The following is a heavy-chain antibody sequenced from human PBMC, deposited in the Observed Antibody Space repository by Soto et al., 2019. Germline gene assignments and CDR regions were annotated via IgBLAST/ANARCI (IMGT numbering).Heavy chain of an antibody. CDR1: GASISNGGYF. Sequence: PSETLSLTCSVSGASISNGGYFWSWIRQSPGKGLEWIGHIHNSGSPYNNPSLKSRVTISIDTSKNQFSLKLSSVTAADTAVYFCAKDSLLSSRRMDVWGQGTTVTSP. CDR3: AKDSLLSSRRMDV. V-gene: IGHV4-31*03. D-gene: IGHD2-2*01. J-gene: IGHJ6*02. CDR2: IHNSGSP.